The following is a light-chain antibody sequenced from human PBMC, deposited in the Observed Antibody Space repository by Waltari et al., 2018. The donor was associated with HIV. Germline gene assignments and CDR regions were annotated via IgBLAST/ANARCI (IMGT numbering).Light chain of an antibody. CDR3: CSYAGTYTYVL. CDR2: EVI. Sequence: QSALTQPRSVSGSPGQSVTTSCTGTSSNVGGYDSVPWYLQHPGKVPKPIIYEVITRPSGVPDRFSGSKSGNTASLTISGLQTEDEADYFCCSYAGTYTYVLFGGGTKLTVL. CDR1: SSNVGGYDS. J-gene: IGLJ3*02. V-gene: IGLV2-11*01.